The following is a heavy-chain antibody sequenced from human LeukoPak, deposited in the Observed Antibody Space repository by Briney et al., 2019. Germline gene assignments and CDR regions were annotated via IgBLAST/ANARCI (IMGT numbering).Heavy chain of an antibody. J-gene: IGHJ4*02. Sequence: PGGSLRLSCAASGFTVSSNYMSWVRQAPGKGLEWVSVIYSGGSTYYADSVKGRFTISRDNSKNTLYLQMNSLRAEDTAVYYCARDERGYSYGYYYWGQGTLVTVSS. CDR2: IYSGGST. V-gene: IGHV3-66*01. D-gene: IGHD5-18*01. CDR1: GFTVSSNY. CDR3: ARDERGYSYGYYY.